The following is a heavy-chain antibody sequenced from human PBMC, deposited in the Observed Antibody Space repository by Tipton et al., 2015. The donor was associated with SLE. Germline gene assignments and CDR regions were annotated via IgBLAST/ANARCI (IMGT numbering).Heavy chain of an antibody. V-gene: IGHV3-23*01. J-gene: IGHJ4*02. D-gene: IGHD1/OR15-1a*01. CDR2: ISGGGGST. Sequence: SLRLSCATSGFTFGSYALSWVRRAPGKGLEWVSAISGGGGSTYYADFVKGRFSISIDKSKKTLSLQMNSLRVDDTATYYCAKFEKTTDFYLDSWGQGTLVSVSS. CDR1: GFTFGSYA. CDR3: AKFEKTTDFYLDS.